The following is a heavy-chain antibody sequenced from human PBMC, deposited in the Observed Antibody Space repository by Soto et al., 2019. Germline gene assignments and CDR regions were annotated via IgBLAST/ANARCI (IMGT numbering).Heavy chain of an antibody. D-gene: IGHD4-17*01. CDR3: ARESTVVTIGFDY. CDR1: GYIFTGYF. CDR2: INPNTSAT. Sequence: ASVKVSCKASGYIFTGYFIQWLRQAPGQGLEWMGWINPNTSATNYAQKFQGRVTMTRDTSLGTAYMELSSLRSEDTAVYYCARESTVVTIGFDYWGQGTLVTVSS. V-gene: IGHV1-2*02. J-gene: IGHJ4*02.